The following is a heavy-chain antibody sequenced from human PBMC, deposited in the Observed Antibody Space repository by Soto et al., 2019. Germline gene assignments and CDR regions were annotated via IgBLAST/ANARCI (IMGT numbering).Heavy chain of an antibody. J-gene: IGHJ4*02. CDR1: GFTFSSYA. Sequence: GGSLRLSCAASGFTFSSYAMSWVRQAPGKGLEWVSAISGSGGSTSYADSLKGRFTISRDNSKNTLYLQMNSLRAEDTAVYYCAKDARNTLSLLDSWAQRTLVTVSS. D-gene: IGHD6-6*01. V-gene: IGHV3-23*01. CDR3: AKDARNTLSLLDS. CDR2: ISGSGGST.